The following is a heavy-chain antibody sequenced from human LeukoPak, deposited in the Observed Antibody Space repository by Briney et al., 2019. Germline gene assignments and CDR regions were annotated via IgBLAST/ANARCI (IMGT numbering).Heavy chain of an antibody. D-gene: IGHD1-26*01. CDR2: INPSGGSGST. Sequence: ASVKVSCKASGYTFTTYYIHWVRQAPGQGLEWMGIINPSGGSGSTSYAQKFQGRVTVTRDTSTSTVYMELSSLRSEDTAVYYCASRSGTYPYYIDYWGQGTLVTVSS. J-gene: IGHJ4*02. CDR3: ASRSGTYPYYIDY. V-gene: IGHV1-46*01. CDR1: GYTFTTYY.